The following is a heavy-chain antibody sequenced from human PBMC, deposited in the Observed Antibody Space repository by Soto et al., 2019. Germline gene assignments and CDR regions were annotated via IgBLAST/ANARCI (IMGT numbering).Heavy chain of an antibody. CDR3: ARDRDKGQWLVRDY. CDR1: GGSIRSSHW. D-gene: IGHD6-19*01. V-gene: IGHV4-4*02. Sequence: QVHLQESDPGLVKLSGTLSLTCAVSGGSIRSSHWWSRVRQPPGKGLEWIGEIYHSGSTNYNPSLKSRVTISVDKSKNQFSLKLSSVTAADTAVYYCARDRDKGQWLVRDYWGQGTLVTVSS. CDR2: IYHSGST. J-gene: IGHJ4*02.